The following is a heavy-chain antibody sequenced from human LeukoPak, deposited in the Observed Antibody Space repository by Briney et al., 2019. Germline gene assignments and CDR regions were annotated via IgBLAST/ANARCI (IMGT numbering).Heavy chain of an antibody. CDR1: GXRFISNW. D-gene: IGHD4-17*01. Sequence: GESLKISCKGSGXRFISNWSAWVRQMPGKGLECMGIIYPGDSDTTYSPSFQGQVTISADKSITTAYLQWSSLRASDTAMYYCAYGKYYFDSWGQGTLVTVSS. CDR2: IYPGDSDT. V-gene: IGHV5-51*01. CDR3: AYGKYYFDS. J-gene: IGHJ4*02.